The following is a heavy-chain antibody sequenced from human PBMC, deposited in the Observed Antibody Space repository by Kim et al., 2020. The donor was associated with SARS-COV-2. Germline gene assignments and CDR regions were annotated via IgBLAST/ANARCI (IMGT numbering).Heavy chain of an antibody. D-gene: IGHD3-22*01. CDR2: IYNSGENT. J-gene: IGHJ4*02. CDR1: GFTFSSYA. Sequence: GGSLRLSCAASGFTFSSYAMSWVRQAPGKGLEWVSIIYNSGENTNYADSVKGRFTISRDNSKNTLYLQMNSLRAEDTAVYYCAKLPPGVITEVYFDYWGQGTLVTVSS. V-gene: IGHV3-23*01. CDR3: AKLPPGVITEVYFDY.